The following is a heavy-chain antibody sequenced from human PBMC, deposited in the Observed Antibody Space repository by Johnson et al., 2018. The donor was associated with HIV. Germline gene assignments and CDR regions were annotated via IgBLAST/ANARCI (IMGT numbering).Heavy chain of an antibody. CDR1: GFTFSSYG. J-gene: IGHJ3*02. V-gene: IGHV3-30*02. D-gene: IGHD6-6*01. CDR2: IRNDGSNE. CDR3: AKGSIAARWGAFDI. Sequence: QVQLVESGGGVVQPGRSLRLSCAASGFTFSSYGLHWVRQAPGKGLQWVAFIRNDGSNEYYADSVKGRFTISRDNSKNTLYLQMNSLRAEDTALYYCAKGSIAARWGAFDIWGQGTMVTVSS.